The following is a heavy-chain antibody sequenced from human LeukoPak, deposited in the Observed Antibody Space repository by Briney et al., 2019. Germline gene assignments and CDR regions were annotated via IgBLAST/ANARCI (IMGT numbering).Heavy chain of an antibody. Sequence: GGSLRLSCTASGFTFSNYWMNWVRQAPGRGLEWVANIKQDGSEKYYVDSVKGRFTISRDNAKNSLYLQMNSLRAADTAVYYCARDGLRGNNWFDPWGQGTLVTVSS. CDR3: ARDGLRGNNWFDP. J-gene: IGHJ5*02. CDR2: IKQDGSEK. V-gene: IGHV3-7*01. D-gene: IGHD5-24*01. CDR1: GFTFSNYW.